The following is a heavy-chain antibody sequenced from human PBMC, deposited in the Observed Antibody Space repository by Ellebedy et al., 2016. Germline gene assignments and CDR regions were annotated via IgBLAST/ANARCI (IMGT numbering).Heavy chain of an antibody. V-gene: IGHV1-2*02. CDR2: INPNSGGT. Sequence: ASVKVSXXASGYTFTGYYMHWVRQAPGQGLEWMGWINPNSGGTNYAQKFQGRVTMTRDTSISTAYMELSRLRSDDTAVYYCARGVLRFLEWPLYGWFNPWGQGTLVTVSS. CDR3: ARGVLRFLEWPLYGWFNP. CDR1: GYTFTGYY. J-gene: IGHJ5*02. D-gene: IGHD3-3*01.